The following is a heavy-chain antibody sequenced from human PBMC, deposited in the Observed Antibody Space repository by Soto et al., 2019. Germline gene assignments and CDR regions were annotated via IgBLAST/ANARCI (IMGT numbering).Heavy chain of an antibody. CDR2: IKSKTDGGTT. D-gene: IGHD2-15*01. J-gene: IGHJ6*02. CDR1: GFTFSNAW. V-gene: IGHV3-15*07. Sequence: GGSLRLSCAASGFTFSNAWMNWVRQAPGKGLEWVGRIKSKTDGGTTDYAAPVKGRFTISRDDSKNTLYLQMNSLKTEDTAVYYCTTSFEFVYYYYYGMDGWGQGTTVTVSS. CDR3: TTSFEFVYYYYYGMDG.